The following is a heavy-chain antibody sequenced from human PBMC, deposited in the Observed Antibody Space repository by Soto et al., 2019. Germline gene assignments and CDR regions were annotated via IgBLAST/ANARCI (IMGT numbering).Heavy chain of an antibody. CDR1: GFTFTSYG. D-gene: IGHD3-22*01. V-gene: IGHV3-23*01. CDR2: ISGSGGNT. CDR3: AREGDYYDSSGYKAVDKYDF. J-gene: IGHJ4*02. Sequence: GGSLRLSCAASGFTFTSYGMSWVRQAPGKGLEWVSAISGSGGNTDYADSVKGRFTISRDISKNTLYLQMNSLRAEDTAVYYCAREGDYYDSSGYKAVDKYDFWGQGTLVTVSS.